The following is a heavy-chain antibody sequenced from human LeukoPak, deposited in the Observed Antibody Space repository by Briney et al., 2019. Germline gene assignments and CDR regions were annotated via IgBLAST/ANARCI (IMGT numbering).Heavy chain of an antibody. D-gene: IGHD6-19*01. V-gene: IGHV4-39*01. J-gene: IGHJ4*02. CDR1: GGSISSSSYY. CDR3: ARGSYSSGWYWDY. CDR2: IYYSGST. Sequence: PSETLSLTCTVSGGSISSSSYYWGWIRQPPGKGLEWIGSIYYSGSTYYNPSLKSRVTISVDTSKNQFSLKLSSVTAADTAVYYCARGSYSSGWYWDYWGQGTLVTVSS.